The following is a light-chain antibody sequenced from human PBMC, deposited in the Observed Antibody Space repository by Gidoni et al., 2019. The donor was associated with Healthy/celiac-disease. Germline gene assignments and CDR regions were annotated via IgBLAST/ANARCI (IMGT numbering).Light chain of an antibody. Sequence: SYDLTQPPSVSVSPGQTARITCSVDALPKQSAYWYQQKPGQAPVVVIYNDSERPSGIPERCSGSSSGTTVTLTISGVQAEDEADYYCQSADSSGTHWVFGGGTKLTVL. V-gene: IGLV3-25*03. J-gene: IGLJ3*02. CDR3: QSADSSGTHWV. CDR2: NDS. CDR1: ALPKQS.